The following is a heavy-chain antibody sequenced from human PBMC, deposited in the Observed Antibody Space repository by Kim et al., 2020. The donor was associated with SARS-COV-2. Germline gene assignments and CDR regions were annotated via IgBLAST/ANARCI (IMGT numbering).Heavy chain of an antibody. CDR3: ARVPDYVWGSYRRFKGGGMGG. D-gene: IGHD3-16*02. Sequence: SETLSLTCAVYGGSFSGYYWSWIRQPPGKGLEWIGEINHSGSTNYNPSLKSRVTMSVDTSKNQFSLKLSSVTAADTAVYYCARVPDYVWGSYRRFKGGGMGGWGQGTTVTVSS. CDR1: GGSFSGYY. V-gene: IGHV4-34*01. CDR2: INHSGST. J-gene: IGHJ6*02.